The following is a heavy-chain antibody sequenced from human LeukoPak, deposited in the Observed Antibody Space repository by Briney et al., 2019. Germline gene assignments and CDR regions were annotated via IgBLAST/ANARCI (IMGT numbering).Heavy chain of an antibody. CDR2: ISGSGGST. CDR3: AKDSSSWYPTTWGYFDY. CDR1: GFTFSSYA. D-gene: IGHD6-13*01. Sequence: PGGSLRLSCAASGFTFSSYAMSWVRQAPGKGLEWVSAISGSGGSTYYADSVKGRFTISRDNSKNTLYLQMNSLRAEDTAVYYCAKDSSSWYPTTWGYFDYWGQGTLVTVSS. V-gene: IGHV3-23*01. J-gene: IGHJ4*02.